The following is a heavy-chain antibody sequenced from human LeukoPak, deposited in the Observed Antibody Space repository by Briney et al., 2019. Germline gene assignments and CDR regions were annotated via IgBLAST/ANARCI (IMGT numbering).Heavy chain of an antibody. CDR3: ARVLWNGDYPRFDY. J-gene: IGHJ4*02. Sequence: PGGSLRLSCAASGFAFSNFAMHWVRQAPGKGLEWMAVVSYEGTITYYSDSAKGRFTISRDNSKNTLYLQMNSLRAEDTAVYYCARVLWNGDYPRFDYWGQGTLVTVSS. V-gene: IGHV3-30*14. D-gene: IGHD4-17*01. CDR1: GFAFSNFA. CDR2: VSYEGTIT.